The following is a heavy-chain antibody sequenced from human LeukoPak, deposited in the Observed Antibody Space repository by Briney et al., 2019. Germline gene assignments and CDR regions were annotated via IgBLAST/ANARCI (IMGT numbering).Heavy chain of an antibody. V-gene: IGHV3-20*04. J-gene: IGHJ6*04. CDR3: AELGITMIGGV. CDR1: GFTFSSYG. Sequence: GGSLRLSCAASGFTFSSYGMHWVRQAPGKGLEWVSGINWNGGSTGYADSVKGRFTISRDNAKNSLYLQMNSLRAEDTAVYYCAELGITMIGGVWGKGTTVTISS. CDR2: INWNGGST. D-gene: IGHD3-10*02.